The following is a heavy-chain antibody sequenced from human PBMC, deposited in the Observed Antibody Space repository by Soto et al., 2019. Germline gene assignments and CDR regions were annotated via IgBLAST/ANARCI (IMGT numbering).Heavy chain of an antibody. CDR2: LSDSGGSI. CDR3: AKVSSSWYAGFFDL. V-gene: IGHV3-23*01. J-gene: IGHJ4*02. CDR1: GFTFSRHA. Sequence: EVQLLESGGGLVQPGGSLRLSCTASGFTFSRHAMTWVRQAPGKGLEWVSGLSDSGGSIYYADSVKGRFTISRDNSNNTLYLQMNTLRAEDTAVYYCAKVSSSWYAGFFDLWGQGTLVTVSS. D-gene: IGHD6-13*01.